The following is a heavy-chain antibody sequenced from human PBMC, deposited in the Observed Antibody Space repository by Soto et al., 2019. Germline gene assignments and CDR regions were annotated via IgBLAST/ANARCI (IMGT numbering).Heavy chain of an antibody. Sequence: SETLSLTCSVSGLTISSASYYWSWIRQHPGKGLEWVGNIYYNGSAYYSPSLKSRVTVWFDTSKNQFSLRLTSVTAADTAVYYCARYRISGSWSKFDYWGQGTRVTVSS. CDR1: GLTISSASYY. D-gene: IGHD6-13*01. V-gene: IGHV4-31*03. CDR3: ARYRISGSWSKFDY. J-gene: IGHJ4*02. CDR2: IYYNGSA.